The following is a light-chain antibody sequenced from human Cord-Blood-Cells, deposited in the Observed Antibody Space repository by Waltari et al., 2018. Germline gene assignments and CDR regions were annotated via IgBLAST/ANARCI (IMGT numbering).Light chain of an antibody. CDR3: QSYDSSNWV. Sequence: NFMLNQPPSLSAPPPQTVTISCPVSSGSLASSYVPWYQQPPGSAPTPVIYEANQRPSGVPGRFPGSIDRSANSASLTISGLKTEDEGDYYGQSYDSSNWVFGGGTKLTVL. J-gene: IGLJ3*02. V-gene: IGLV6-57*02. CDR2: EAN. CDR1: SGSLASSY.